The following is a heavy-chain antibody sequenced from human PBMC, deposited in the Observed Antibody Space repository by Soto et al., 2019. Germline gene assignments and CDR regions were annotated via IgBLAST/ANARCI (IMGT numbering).Heavy chain of an antibody. CDR3: AKALGYSYGVDAFDI. CDR1: GFTFSSYA. V-gene: IGHV3-23*01. D-gene: IGHD5-18*01. Sequence: EVQLLESGGGLVQPGRSLRLSCAASGFTFSSYAMSWVRQAPGKGLEWVSGISGSGGSTYHADSVKGRFTISRDNSKNTLYLQMNSLRAEDTAIYYCAKALGYSYGVDAFDIWGQGTMVTVSS. CDR2: ISGSGGST. J-gene: IGHJ3*02.